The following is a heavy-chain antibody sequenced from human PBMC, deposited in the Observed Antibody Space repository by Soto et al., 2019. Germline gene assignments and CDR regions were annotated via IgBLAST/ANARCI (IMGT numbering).Heavy chain of an antibody. D-gene: IGHD5-12*01. Sequence: QVQLVQSGAEVKKPGSSVKVSCQASGGTFSSYTISWVRQAPGQGLEWMGRIIPILGIANYAQKFQGRVTITADKSTSTAYMELSSLRSEDTAVYYCATPTSGYDCYFDYWGQGTLVTVSS. CDR1: GGTFSSYT. J-gene: IGHJ4*02. V-gene: IGHV1-69*02. CDR3: ATPTSGYDCYFDY. CDR2: IIPILGIA.